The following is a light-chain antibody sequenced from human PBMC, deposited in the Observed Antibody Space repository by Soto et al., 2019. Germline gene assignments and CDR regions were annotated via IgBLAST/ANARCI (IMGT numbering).Light chain of an antibody. Sequence: ENVLTQSPGTLSLSPGERATLSCRASQTVSSTYLAWYQQKPGQAPRLLIYDTSTRATGVPARFSGSGSGTEFTLTISDLQSEDFAVYYCQQYNQWPPLTFGGGTKVDIK. CDR3: QQYNQWPPLT. CDR1: QTVSSTY. J-gene: IGKJ4*01. V-gene: IGKV3D-15*01. CDR2: DTS.